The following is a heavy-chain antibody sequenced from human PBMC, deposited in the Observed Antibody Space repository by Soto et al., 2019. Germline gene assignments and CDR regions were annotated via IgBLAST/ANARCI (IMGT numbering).Heavy chain of an antibody. Sequence: PSETLSLICTVSGGSSSSSSYYWGWIRQPPGKGLEWIGSIYYSGSTYYNPSLKSRVTISVDTSTHQFSLKLSSVTAADTAVYYCARSGLYWGQGTLVTVSS. J-gene: IGHJ4*02. CDR3: ARSGLY. CDR1: GGSSSSSSYY. CDR2: IYYSGST. D-gene: IGHD3-3*01. V-gene: IGHV4-39*01.